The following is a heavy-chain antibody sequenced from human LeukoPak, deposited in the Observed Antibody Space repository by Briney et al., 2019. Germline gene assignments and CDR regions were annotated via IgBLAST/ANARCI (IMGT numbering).Heavy chain of an antibody. CDR2: INQDGGEK. Sequence: PGGSLRLSCAASGFTFSTYWMSWVRQAPGKGLEWVANINQDGGEKYYVDSVKGRFTISRDNAKNSLYLQMNSLRAEDTAVYYCATETNGRHYDYWGQGTLLTVSS. CDR3: ATETNGRHYDY. CDR1: GFTFSTYW. D-gene: IGHD1-14*01. V-gene: IGHV3-7*01. J-gene: IGHJ4*02.